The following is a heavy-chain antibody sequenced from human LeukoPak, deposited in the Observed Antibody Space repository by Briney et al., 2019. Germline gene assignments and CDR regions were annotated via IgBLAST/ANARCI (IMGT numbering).Heavy chain of an antibody. CDR3: AKDQQSISYSP. Sequence: GGSLRLSCAASGFTFSSYAMSWVRQAPGKGLEWVSAISGSGGSTYYADSVKGRFTISRDNSKNTLYLQMNSLRAEDTAIYYCAKDQQSISYSPWGQGTLVTVSS. CDR1: GFTFSSYA. D-gene: IGHD4-11*01. CDR2: ISGSGGST. J-gene: IGHJ5*02. V-gene: IGHV3-23*01.